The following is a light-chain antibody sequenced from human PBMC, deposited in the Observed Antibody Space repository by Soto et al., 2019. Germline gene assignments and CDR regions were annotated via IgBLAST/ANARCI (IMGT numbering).Light chain of an antibody. CDR3: QQHNGY. Sequence: DIQMTQSPSTLSASVGDRVTITCRASQSISTWLAWYQQKPGKAPNLLIYAASSLKSGVPSRFSGSGSETACTLTSSSLQPDDFATYYCQQHNGYFGQGTKLEIK. CDR2: AAS. CDR1: QSISTW. V-gene: IGKV1-5*01. J-gene: IGKJ2*01.